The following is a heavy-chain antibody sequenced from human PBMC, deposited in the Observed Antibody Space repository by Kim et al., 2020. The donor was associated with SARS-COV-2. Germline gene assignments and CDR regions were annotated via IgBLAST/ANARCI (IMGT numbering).Heavy chain of an antibody. CDR1: GASISSGSYS. J-gene: IGHJ4*02. CDR3: ARGPYSDYFDY. Sequence: SETLSLTCDVSGASISSGSYSWSWIRQSPGQGLEWIASIHQSGGTYYTPSLKSRLSISMDRSRNRFSLTLTSVTAADTAVYYCARGPYSDYFDYGGQET. D-gene: IGHD4-4*01. V-gene: IGHV4-30-2*06. CDR2: IHQSGGT.